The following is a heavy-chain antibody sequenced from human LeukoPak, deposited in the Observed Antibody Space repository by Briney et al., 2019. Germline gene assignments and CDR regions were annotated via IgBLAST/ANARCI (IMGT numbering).Heavy chain of an antibody. D-gene: IGHD1-20*01. CDR1: GVSLVSTSYD. Sequence: PSETLSLTCRVSGVSLVSTSYDWGWVRQPPGKGLECIGTIYYNENTYYNPSLKSRVTISVDVSNYQFSLKLRSVTAADTAVYYCARVTAGRTRDFDAWGQGTLVTVSS. CDR3: ARVTAGRTRDFDA. CDR2: IYYNENT. J-gene: IGHJ4*02. V-gene: IGHV4-39*07.